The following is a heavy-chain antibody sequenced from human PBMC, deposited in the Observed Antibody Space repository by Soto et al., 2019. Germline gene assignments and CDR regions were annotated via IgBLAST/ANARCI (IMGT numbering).Heavy chain of an antibody. CDR2: ISYDGSTT. Sequence: EVQLVESGGGVVHPGGSLRLSCEASGFVFRTYSMNWVRQAPGNGLEWVSYISYDGSTTYYADSVKGRFSISRDSAKNSLHLQMNSLRDEDTAVYYCVRSRVRGVEFFDYWGQGTLVTVPS. J-gene: IGHJ4*02. CDR1: GFVFRTYS. D-gene: IGHD3-10*01. V-gene: IGHV3-48*02. CDR3: VRSRVRGVEFFDY.